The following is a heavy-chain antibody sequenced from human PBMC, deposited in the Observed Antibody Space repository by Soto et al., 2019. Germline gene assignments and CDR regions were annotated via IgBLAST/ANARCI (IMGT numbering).Heavy chain of an antibody. CDR3: ARDFTYYVSSDRYIDY. Sequence: WQTLSLTCAISGDSVSDNSAAWNWIRQSPSRGLEWLGRTYYRSKWYNDYAVSVKSRITVTPDTSKNQFSLHLNSVTPEDTAVYYGARDFTYYVSSDRYIDYWGQGAVVTVSA. CDR1: GDSVSDNSAA. D-gene: IGHD3-16*01. CDR2: TYYRSKWYN. V-gene: IGHV6-1*01. J-gene: IGHJ4*02.